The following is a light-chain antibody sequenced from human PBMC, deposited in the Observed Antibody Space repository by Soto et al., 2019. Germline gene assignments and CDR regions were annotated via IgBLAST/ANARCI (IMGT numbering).Light chain of an antibody. CDR1: QSVSSY. Sequence: EIVLTQSPATLSLSPGERATLSCRASQSVSSYLAWYQQKPGQAPRLLIYDASNGATGIPARFSGSGSGTDFTLTISSLEPEDFSVYYSQQRSNLITFGQGTRLEIK. CDR3: QQRSNLIT. V-gene: IGKV3-11*01. J-gene: IGKJ5*01. CDR2: DAS.